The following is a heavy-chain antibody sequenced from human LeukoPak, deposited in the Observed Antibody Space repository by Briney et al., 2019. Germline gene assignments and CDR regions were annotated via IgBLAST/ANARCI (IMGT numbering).Heavy chain of an antibody. J-gene: IGHJ4*02. Sequence: GRSLRLSCAASGFTFSSYGMHWVRQAPGKGLEWVATVLYDGGNKYYAESVKGRFTISRDNSKNTLFLQIDSLRGDDTAVYYCAKEGVAAAGPFDYWGQGTLVTVSS. CDR2: VLYDGGNK. CDR1: GFTFSSYG. CDR3: AKEGVAAAGPFDY. V-gene: IGHV3-30*18. D-gene: IGHD2-15*01.